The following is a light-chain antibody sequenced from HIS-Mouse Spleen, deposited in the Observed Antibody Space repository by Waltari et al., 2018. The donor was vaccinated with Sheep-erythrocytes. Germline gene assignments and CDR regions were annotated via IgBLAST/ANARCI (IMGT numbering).Light chain of an antibody. CDR2: DAS. CDR3: QQYDNLLT. CDR1: QDISNY. J-gene: IGKJ4*01. V-gene: IGKV1-33*01. Sequence: DIQMTQSPSSLSASVGDRVTITCQASQDISNYLNWYQQKTGKAPKRLIYDASNLETGVPSRFSGSGSGTDFTFTISSLQPEDIATYYCQQYDNLLTFGGGTKVEIK.